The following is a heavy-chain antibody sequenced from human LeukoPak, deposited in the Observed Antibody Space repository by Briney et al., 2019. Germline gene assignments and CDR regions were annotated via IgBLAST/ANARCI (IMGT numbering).Heavy chain of an antibody. Sequence: PSETLSLTCTVSGGSISSYYWSWIRQPPGKGLEGSGYIYYSGSTNYNPSLKSRVTISVDTSKNQFSLKLSSVTAADTAVYYCARHMGDGYNRDALDIWGQGTMVTVSS. CDR2: IYYSGST. D-gene: IGHD5-24*01. CDR1: GGSISSYY. J-gene: IGHJ3*02. CDR3: ARHMGDGYNRDALDI. V-gene: IGHV4-59*01.